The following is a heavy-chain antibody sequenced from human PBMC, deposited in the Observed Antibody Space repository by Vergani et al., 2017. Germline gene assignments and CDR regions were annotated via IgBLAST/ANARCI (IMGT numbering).Heavy chain of an antibody. J-gene: IGHJ5*02. CDR1: GWSFSGYY. Sequence: QVQLQQWGAGLLKPSETLSLTCAVYGWSFSGYYWSWIRQPPGKGLEWIGEINHSGSTNYNPSLKSRVTISVDTSKNQFSLKLSSVTAADTAVYYCARGATIYYYGSGRSRGFDPWGEGTLVTVTS. CDR2: INHSGST. CDR3: ARGATIYYYGSGRSRGFDP. D-gene: IGHD3-10*01. V-gene: IGHV4-34*01.